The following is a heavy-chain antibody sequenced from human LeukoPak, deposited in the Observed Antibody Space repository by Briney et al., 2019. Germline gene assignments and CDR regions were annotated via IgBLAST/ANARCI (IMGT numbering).Heavy chain of an antibody. CDR3: AKDLAPREWSAFDI. CDR1: GFSFDDYA. J-gene: IGHJ3*02. V-gene: IGHV3-9*01. CDR2: ISWNSGSI. Sequence: GGSLRLSCAASGFSFDDYAMHWVRQPPGKGLEWVSGISWNSGSIGYADSVKGRFTISRDNAKNSLYLQMNSLRAEDTALYYCAKDLAPREWSAFDIWGQGTMVTVSS. D-gene: IGHD2-8*01.